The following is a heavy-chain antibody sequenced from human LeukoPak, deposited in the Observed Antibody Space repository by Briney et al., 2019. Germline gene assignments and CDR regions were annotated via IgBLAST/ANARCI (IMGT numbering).Heavy chain of an antibody. CDR1: GGSISSYY. J-gene: IGHJ4*02. V-gene: IGHV4-59*01. Sequence: SETLSLTCTVSGGSISSYYWSWIRQPPGKGLEWIGYIYYSGSTNYNPSLKSRVTISVGTSKNQFSLKLSSVTAADTAVYYCARDSQWLVQADWGQGTLVTVSS. D-gene: IGHD6-19*01. CDR3: ARDSQWLVQAD. CDR2: IYYSGST.